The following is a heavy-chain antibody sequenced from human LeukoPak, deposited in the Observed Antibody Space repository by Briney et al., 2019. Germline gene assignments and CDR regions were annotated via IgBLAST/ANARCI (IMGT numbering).Heavy chain of an antibody. CDR3: ARRQLEYYYGSGSPAGGMDV. V-gene: IGHV5-10-1*01. CDR1: GYSFTSYW. CDR2: IDPSDSYT. D-gene: IGHD3-10*01. J-gene: IGHJ6*04. Sequence: KPGESLRISCKGSGYSFTSYWISGVRQMPGKGLEWMGRIDPSDSYTNYSPSFQGHVTISADKSISTAYLQWSSLKASDTAMYYCARRQLEYYYGSGSPAGGMDVWGKGTTVTVSS.